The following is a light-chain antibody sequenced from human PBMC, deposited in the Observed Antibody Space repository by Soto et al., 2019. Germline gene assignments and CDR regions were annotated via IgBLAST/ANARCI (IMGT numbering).Light chain of an antibody. J-gene: IGKJ2*01. CDR1: QSVSSSY. Sequence: IVLTQSPGTLSLSPGARATLSCRASQSVSSSYLAWYQQTPGQAPRLIIYGASSSATGIPDRFSGSGSGTDFTLPSIRLAPEALAGYYGQQYGDSPSTFGQGTQLEIK. CDR3: QQYGDSPST. V-gene: IGKV3-20*01. CDR2: GAS.